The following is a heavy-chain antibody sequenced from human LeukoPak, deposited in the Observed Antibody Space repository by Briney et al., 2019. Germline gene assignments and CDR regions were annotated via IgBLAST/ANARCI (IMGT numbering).Heavy chain of an antibody. D-gene: IGHD4-23*01. CDR1: GFTFSTYG. Sequence: PGGSLRLSCAASGFTFSTYGMHWVRQAPGKGLEWVAFIRYDGSNKFYADSVKGRFTVSRDNSENTLYLQMNSLRAEDTAVYYCAPERYGGNSGFDYWGQGTLVTVSS. V-gene: IGHV3-30*02. CDR3: APERYGGNSGFDY. J-gene: IGHJ4*02. CDR2: IRYDGSNK.